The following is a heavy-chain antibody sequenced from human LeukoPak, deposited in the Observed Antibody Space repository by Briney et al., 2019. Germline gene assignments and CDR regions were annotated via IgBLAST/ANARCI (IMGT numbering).Heavy chain of an antibody. CDR2: ISSSSSTI. J-gene: IGHJ1*01. Sequence: PGGSLRLSCAASGFTFSSYSMHWVRQAPGKGLEWVSYISSSSSTIYYADSVKGRFTISRDNAKNSLYLQMNSLRAEDTAVYYCARGRYCSSTSCYTPEYFQHWGQGTLVTVSS. V-gene: IGHV3-48*01. CDR1: GFTFSSYS. CDR3: ARGRYCSSTSCYTPEYFQH. D-gene: IGHD2-2*02.